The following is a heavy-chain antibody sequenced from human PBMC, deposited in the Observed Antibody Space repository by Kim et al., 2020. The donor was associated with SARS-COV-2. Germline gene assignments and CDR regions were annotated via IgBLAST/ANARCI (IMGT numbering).Heavy chain of an antibody. V-gene: IGHV4-59*01. CDR3: ARDLAYGSGSYRRKVDYY. CDR2: IYYSGST. CDR1: GGSISSYY. Sequence: SETLSLTCTVSGGSISSYYWSWIRQPPGKGLEWIGYIYYSGSTNYNPSLKSRVTISVDTSKNQFSLKLSSVTAADTAVYYCARDLAYGSGSYRRKVDYY. D-gene: IGHD3-10*01. J-gene: IGHJ6*01.